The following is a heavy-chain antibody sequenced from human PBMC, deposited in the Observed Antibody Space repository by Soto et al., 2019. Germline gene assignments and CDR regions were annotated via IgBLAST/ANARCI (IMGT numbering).Heavy chain of an antibody. Sequence: GGSLRLSCAASGFTFSNAWINCVRQTPGRGLEWVGRVKSKNDGGTTDFAAPVKGRFAISRDDSKNMVYLEMNSLQTEDTAMYSSTTDSYPTTITVRFDYCGHGT. CDR3: TTDSYPTTITVRFDY. CDR1: GFTFSNAW. D-gene: IGHD1-26*01. J-gene: IGHJ4*01. CDR2: VKSKNDGGTT. V-gene: IGHV3-15*07.